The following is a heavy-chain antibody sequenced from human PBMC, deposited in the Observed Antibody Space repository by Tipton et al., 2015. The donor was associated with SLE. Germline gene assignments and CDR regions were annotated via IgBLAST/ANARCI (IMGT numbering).Heavy chain of an antibody. CDR2: IYHSGST. J-gene: IGHJ6*03. CDR3: AFGKASWSSYCEPYHKYYMDV. V-gene: IGHV4-4*02. CDR1: GGSISSSNW. Sequence: TLSLTCAVSGGSISSSNWWTWVRQSPDKGLEWIGEIYHSGSTTYNPSLESRVTISVDTSKNQFSLNLTSVTAADTALYYCAFGKASWSSYCEPYHKYYMDVWGKGTTVTVSS. D-gene: IGHD3-3*01.